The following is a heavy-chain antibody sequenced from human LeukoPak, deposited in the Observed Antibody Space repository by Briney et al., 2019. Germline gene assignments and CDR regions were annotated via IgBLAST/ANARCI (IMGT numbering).Heavy chain of an antibody. J-gene: IGHJ4*02. CDR1: DYSISSGYGYY. Sequence: PSETLSLTCTVSDYSISSGYGYYWGWIRQPPGKGLEWIGNIYHSGITYYNHFNSSLKSRVTISIDTSKNQFSLRLTSVTAADTAVYYCASSPPLYSGSYFRRRYFDYWGQGTLVTVSS. D-gene: IGHD1-26*01. V-gene: IGHV4-38-2*02. CDR3: ASSPPLYSGSYFRRRYFDY. CDR2: IYHSGIT.